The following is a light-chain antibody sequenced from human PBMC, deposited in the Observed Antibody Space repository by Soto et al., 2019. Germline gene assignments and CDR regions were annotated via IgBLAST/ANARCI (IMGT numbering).Light chain of an antibody. CDR2: GNS. J-gene: IGLJ1*01. V-gene: IGLV1-40*01. Sequence: QSALTQPPSVSGAPGQRVTISCTGSSSNIGAGYDVHWCQQLPGTAPKLLIYGNSNRPSGVPDRFSGSKSGTSASLAITGLQAEDEADYYCQSYDSSLSGYNYVFGTGTKLTVL. CDR1: SSNIGAGYD. CDR3: QSYDSSLSGYNYV.